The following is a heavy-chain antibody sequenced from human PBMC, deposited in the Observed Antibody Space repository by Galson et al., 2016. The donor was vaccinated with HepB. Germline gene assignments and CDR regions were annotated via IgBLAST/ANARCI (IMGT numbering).Heavy chain of an antibody. CDR2: ISSKGDSA. V-gene: IGHV3-23*01. Sequence: SLRLSCAASGFTFSNFAMTWVRQAPGKGLEWISGISSKGDSAYYADSVKGRFTVSRDNSKNTLHLHMNSLRVDDTAVYYCANLGSGSFRWYFYGMEVWGKGTTVTVPS. D-gene: IGHD3-10*01. CDR1: GFTFSNFA. CDR3: ANLGSGSFRWYFYGMEV. J-gene: IGHJ6*04.